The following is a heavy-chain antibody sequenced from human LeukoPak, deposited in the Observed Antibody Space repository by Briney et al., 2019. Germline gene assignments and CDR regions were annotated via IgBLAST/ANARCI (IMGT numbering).Heavy chain of an antibody. D-gene: IGHD6-19*01. J-gene: IGHJ4*02. V-gene: IGHV3-23*01. CDR3: AKDRPNSGWFFDY. Sequence: GGSLRLSCAVSGLTFSNYAMSWVSQAPGKGLEWVAAISARTSDTYYTDSVKGRFTISRDNSKNTLYLQMNSLRAEDTALYYCAKDRPNSGWFFDYWGQGTLVTVSS. CDR2: ISARTSDT. CDR1: GLTFSNYA.